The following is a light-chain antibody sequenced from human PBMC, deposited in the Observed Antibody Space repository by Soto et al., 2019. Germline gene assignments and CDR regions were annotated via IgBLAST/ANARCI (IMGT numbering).Light chain of an antibody. J-gene: IGKJ4*01. CDR2: HAS. CDR1: QSVAGY. V-gene: IGKV3-11*01. CDR3: QPRANLVT. Sequence: EIVLTQSPATLSLSPGEGATLSCRASQSVAGYLAWYQQKPDQPPRLLIYHASNRATGIPARFSGSGSGTDFTLTISSLETEESAVYYCQPRANLVTFGGGTTVEIK.